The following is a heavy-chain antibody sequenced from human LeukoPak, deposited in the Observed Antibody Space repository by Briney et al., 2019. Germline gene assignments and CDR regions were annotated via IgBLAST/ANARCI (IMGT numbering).Heavy chain of an antibody. CDR1: GVSISSAAYY. CDR3: ARDGYCSGGSCYSGNWFDP. D-gene: IGHD2-15*01. Sequence: PSETLSPTCTVSGVSISSAAYYWGWLRQPPGKGLEWIGYIYYSGSTNYNPSLKSRVTISVDTSKNQFSLKLSSVTAADTAVYYCARDGYCSGGSCYSGNWFDPWGQGTLVTVSS. J-gene: IGHJ5*02. V-gene: IGHV4-61*08. CDR2: IYYSGST.